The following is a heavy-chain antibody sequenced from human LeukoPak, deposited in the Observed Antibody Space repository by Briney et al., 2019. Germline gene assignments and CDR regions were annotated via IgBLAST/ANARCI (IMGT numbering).Heavy chain of an antibody. J-gene: IGHJ4*02. CDR3: AKGRGYCTGGSCYSDY. Sequence: PGGSLRLSCTASGFTFSNYAMSWVRQAPGKGLEWVSTISGSDGSTYCADSVKGRFTISRDNSKNTLYLQMNSLRVEDTAIYYCAKGRGYCTGGSCYSDYWGQGTLVTVSS. V-gene: IGHV3-23*01. CDR2: ISGSDGST. CDR1: GFTFSNYA. D-gene: IGHD2-15*01.